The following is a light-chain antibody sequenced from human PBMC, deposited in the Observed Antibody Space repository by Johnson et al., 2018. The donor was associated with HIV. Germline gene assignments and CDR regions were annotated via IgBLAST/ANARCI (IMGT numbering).Light chain of an antibody. V-gene: IGLV1-51*01. CDR1: SSNIGNNY. J-gene: IGLJ1*01. CDR2: DNN. Sequence: QSVLTQPPSVSAAPGQKVTISCSGSSSNIGNNYVSWYQQLPGTAPKLLIYDNNKRPSGVPDRFSDSKSGTSATLGITGLQTGDEADYYCGTWDSSLSAQYIFGTGTKVTVL. CDR3: GTWDSSLSAQYI.